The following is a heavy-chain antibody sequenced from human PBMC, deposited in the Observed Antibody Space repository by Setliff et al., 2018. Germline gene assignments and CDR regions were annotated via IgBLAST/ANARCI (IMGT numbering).Heavy chain of an antibody. J-gene: IGHJ4*02. Sequence: GGSLRLSCASSGFTFGGSAMHWVRQAPGKGLEWVAFIWFDGSNKYYAASVTGRFTISRDNSRDTLYLQMNNLRVEDTAVHYCVRDPPGSGFAFESWGQGTLVTVSS. V-gene: IGHV3-33*01. CDR1: GFTFGGSA. CDR2: IWFDGSNK. D-gene: IGHD6-19*01. CDR3: VRDPPGSGFAFES.